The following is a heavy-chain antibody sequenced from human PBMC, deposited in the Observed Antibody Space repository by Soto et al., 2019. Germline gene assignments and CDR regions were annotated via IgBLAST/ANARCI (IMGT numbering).Heavy chain of an antibody. Sequence: EVQLLESGGGLVQPGGSLRLSCAASGFTFSSFAMSWVRQAPGKGLEWVSAISGSGGSTYYADSVKGRFTISRDKSKNTLYLQMNSLRADDTAVYYCAKDWGYSTSFEYYFDYWGQGTLVTVSS. CDR2: ISGSGGST. V-gene: IGHV3-23*01. D-gene: IGHD6-13*01. J-gene: IGHJ4*02. CDR1: GFTFSSFA. CDR3: AKDWGYSTSFEYYFDY.